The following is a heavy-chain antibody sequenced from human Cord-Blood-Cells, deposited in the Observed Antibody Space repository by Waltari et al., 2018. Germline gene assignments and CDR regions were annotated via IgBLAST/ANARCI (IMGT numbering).Heavy chain of an antibody. V-gene: IGHV4-34*01. D-gene: IGHD5-18*01. J-gene: IGHJ4*02. Sequence: QVQLQQWGAGLLKPSETLSLTCAVYGGSFSGYYCSWLRQPPGKGLEWIGEINHSGSTNYNPSLKSRVTISVDTSKNQFSLKLSSVTAADTAVYYCARWRIQLWYFDYWGQGTLVTVSS. CDR2: INHSGST. CDR3: ARWRIQLWYFDY. CDR1: GGSFSGYY.